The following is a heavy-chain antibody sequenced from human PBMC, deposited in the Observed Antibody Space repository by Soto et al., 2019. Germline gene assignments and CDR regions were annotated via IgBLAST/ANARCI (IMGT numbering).Heavy chain of an antibody. CDR2: INHLETT. D-gene: IGHD3-16*01. CDR3: ARGGWADSFGY. CDR1: GASITFGGYS. V-gene: IGHV4-30-2*01. Sequence: QLQLHESGSGLVKPSQTLSLTCTVSGASITFGGYSWSWIRQTPGKGLEWIGYINHLETTFYNPSFGSRLTLSIDRAKNQIPLKLHSLAAADRALYFWARGGWADSFGYWGQGNLVTVSS. J-gene: IGHJ4*02.